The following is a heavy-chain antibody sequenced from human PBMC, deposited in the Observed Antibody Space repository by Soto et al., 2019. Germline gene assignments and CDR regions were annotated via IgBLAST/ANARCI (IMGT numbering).Heavy chain of an antibody. D-gene: IGHD1-1*01. CDR3: ARMSAGTGVFDY. V-gene: IGHV1-18*01. CDR1: GYTFTSYG. CDR2: ISAYNGNT. J-gene: IGHJ4*02. Sequence: ASVKVSCKASGYTFTSYGISWVRQAPGQGLEWMGWISAYNGNTNYAQRLQGRVTMTTDTSTSTAYMELRSLRSDDTAVYYCARMSAGTGVFDYWAQGTLVTVSS.